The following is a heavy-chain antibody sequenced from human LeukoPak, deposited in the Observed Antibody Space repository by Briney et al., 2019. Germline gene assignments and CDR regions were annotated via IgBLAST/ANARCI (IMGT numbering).Heavy chain of an antibody. Sequence: PGGSLRLSCVASGFTFSNYAMSWVRQAPGKGLDWVSGITNNGGTTYYGDSVKGRFTIPRDNSKNTLYLQMNSLRADDTAVYYCAKDRGSGWPWGQGTLVTVSS. J-gene: IGHJ4*02. D-gene: IGHD6-19*01. CDR2: ITNNGGTT. CDR3: AKDRGSGWP. V-gene: IGHV3-23*01. CDR1: GFTFSNYA.